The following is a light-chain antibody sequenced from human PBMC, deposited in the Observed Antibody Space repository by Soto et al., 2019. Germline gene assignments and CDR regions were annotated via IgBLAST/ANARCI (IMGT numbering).Light chain of an antibody. CDR2: GAS. CDR1: QTMSSH. J-gene: IGKJ1*01. V-gene: IGKV3-20*01. CDR3: QQYGSSGT. Sequence: EIVMTQSPATLSVSPGERATLSCRASQTMSSHLVWYQQRPGQAPRLVIYGASIRATGIPARFSGSGSGTDFTLTISRLEPEDFAVYYCQQYGSSGTFGQGTKVDIK.